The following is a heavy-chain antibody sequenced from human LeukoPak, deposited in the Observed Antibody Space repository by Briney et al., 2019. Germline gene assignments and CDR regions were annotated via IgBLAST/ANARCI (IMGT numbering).Heavy chain of an antibody. V-gene: IGHV4-59*01. Sequence: SETLSLTCSVSVGSISSYYWCWIRQPPGKELEWIGYIDNSGTTKYNPSLKSRVTISVDTSKNQFSLKLTSVTAADTAVYYCAGTDRARVIVNWGQGTLVTVSS. J-gene: IGHJ4*02. CDR3: AGTDRARVIVN. CDR2: IDNSGTT. D-gene: IGHD1-1*01. CDR1: VGSISSYY.